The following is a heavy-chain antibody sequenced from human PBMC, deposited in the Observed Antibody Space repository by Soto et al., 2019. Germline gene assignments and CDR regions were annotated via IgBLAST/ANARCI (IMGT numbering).Heavy chain of an antibody. CDR2: VISNGYST. V-gene: IGHV3-64*01. J-gene: IGHJ4*02. CDR3: ARTKVAYYFDL. CDR1: GFTFSTYS. Sequence: GGSLRLSCAASGFTFSTYSMHWVRQAPGKGLEYVSGVISNGYSTFYANSVKGRFAISRDNSKNTLYLQMDSLSPDDMAVYYCARTKVAYYFDLWGQGTLVTVS.